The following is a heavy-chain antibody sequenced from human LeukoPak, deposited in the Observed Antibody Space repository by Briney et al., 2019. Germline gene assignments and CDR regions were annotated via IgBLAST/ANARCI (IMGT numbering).Heavy chain of an antibody. CDR3: AKDPGGNSDYYYGMDV. V-gene: IGHV3-9*01. CDR1: GFTFDDYA. D-gene: IGHD4-23*01. Sequence: PGGSLRLSCAASGFTFDDYAMHWVRHATGKGLEWVSGISWYSGSILYADSVKGRFTISRDNAKNSLYLKMNSLRAEDTALYYCAKDPGGNSDYYYGMDVWGQGTTVTVSS. J-gene: IGHJ6*02. CDR2: ISWYSGSI.